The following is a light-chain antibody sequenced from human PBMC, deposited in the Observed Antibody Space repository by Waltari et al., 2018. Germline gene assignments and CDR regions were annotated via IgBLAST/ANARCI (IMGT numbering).Light chain of an antibody. V-gene: IGLV2-8*01. J-gene: IGLJ2*01. CDR3: SSYAGSNKLV. CDR1: SSDVGGYNY. CDR2: EVS. Sequence: QAALTQPPSPSGSPRQSVPIPCTRTSSDVGGYNYVSWYQPPPGHATKLRIYEVSKPPSGVPDRFAGSKSGNTSSLTVSGLQAEDEAEYYCSSYAGSNKLVFGGGTKLTVL.